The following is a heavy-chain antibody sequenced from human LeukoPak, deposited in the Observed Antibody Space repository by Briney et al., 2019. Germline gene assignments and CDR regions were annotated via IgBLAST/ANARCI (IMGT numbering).Heavy chain of an antibody. CDR3: ARPYDPANTYYSASELDY. CDR1: GYTFTTFW. V-gene: IGHV5-51*01. Sequence: PGESLKISCKASGYTFTTFWIGRVRQMPGKGLEWMGIIYPRDSDTRYSPSFQGHVTISADRSITTVFLQWSSLKASDTAIYYCARPYDPANTYYSASELDYWGHGTLVTVSS. J-gene: IGHJ4*01. CDR2: IYPRDSDT. D-gene: IGHD3-10*01.